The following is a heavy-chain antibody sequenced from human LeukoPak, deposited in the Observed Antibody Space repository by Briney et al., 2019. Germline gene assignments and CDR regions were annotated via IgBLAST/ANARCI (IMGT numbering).Heavy chain of an antibody. CDR2: IKSKTDGGTT. CDR3: TTVADYYDILTGYYIPIDY. CDR1: GFTFSNYW. J-gene: IGHJ4*02. V-gene: IGHV3-15*01. D-gene: IGHD3-9*01. Sequence: GESLRLSCAASGFTFSNYWMSWVRQAPGKGLEWVGRIKSKTDGGTTDYAAPVKGRFTISRDDSKNTLYLQMNSLKTEDTAVYYCTTVADYYDILTGYYIPIDYWGQGTLVTVSS.